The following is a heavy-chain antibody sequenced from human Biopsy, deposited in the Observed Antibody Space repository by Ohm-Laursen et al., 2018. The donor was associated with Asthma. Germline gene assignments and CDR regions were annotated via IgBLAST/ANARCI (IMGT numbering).Heavy chain of an antibody. CDR1: GFTFDDYG. CDR3: AKATLGDIGKDY. V-gene: IGHV3-9*01. Sequence: SLRLSCAASGFTFDDYGMHWVRQAPGKGLEWVSGISWNSGSIGYADSVKGRFTISRDNAKNSLYMQMNSLRVEDTALYYCAKATLGDIGKDYWGQGTLVTVSS. D-gene: IGHD2-21*01. CDR2: ISWNSGSI. J-gene: IGHJ4*02.